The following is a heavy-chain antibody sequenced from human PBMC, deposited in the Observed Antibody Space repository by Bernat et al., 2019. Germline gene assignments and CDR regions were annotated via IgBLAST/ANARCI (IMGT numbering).Heavy chain of an antibody. D-gene: IGHD3-16*01. J-gene: IGHJ4*02. V-gene: IGHV4-59*01. CDR2: IYYSGST. CDR3: AREAYRGKADY. Sequence: QVQLQESGPGLVKPSETLSLTCTVSGGSISSYYWSWIWQRPGTGLGWVWYIYYSGSTNYNPSLKSRVTISVDTSKNQFSLKLSSVTAADTAVYYCAREAYRGKADYWGQGTLVTVSS. CDR1: GGSISSYY.